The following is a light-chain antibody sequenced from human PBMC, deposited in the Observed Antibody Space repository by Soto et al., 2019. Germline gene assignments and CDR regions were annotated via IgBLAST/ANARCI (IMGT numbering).Light chain of an antibody. CDR1: RRVSSND. Sequence: MGFTQSQATLSLSPGEISTLSCKARRRVSSNDLVWYQQKPGQAPRLLIYGASSRATGIPDRFSGSGSGPDFTLSISRLEPEDFAAYYCQQYGSASCTFGGGTKVDIK. V-gene: IGKV3-20*01. J-gene: IGKJ4*02. CDR2: GAS. CDR3: QQYGSASCT.